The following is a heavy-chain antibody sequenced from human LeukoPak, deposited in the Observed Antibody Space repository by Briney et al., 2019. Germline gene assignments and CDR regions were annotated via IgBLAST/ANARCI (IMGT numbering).Heavy chain of an antibody. CDR2: IRQDGTEK. CDR3: AAGTGYLIEK. V-gene: IGHV3-7*01. D-gene: IGHD2-15*01. Sequence: PGGSLRLSCAAYGFSFGSHWMNWVRQSPGKGLEWVANIRQDGTEKNYVDSVKGRFIISRDNAKNSLYLQMNSLRAEDTAVYYCAAGTGYLIEKWGQGTLVAVSS. CDR1: GFSFGSHW. J-gene: IGHJ4*02.